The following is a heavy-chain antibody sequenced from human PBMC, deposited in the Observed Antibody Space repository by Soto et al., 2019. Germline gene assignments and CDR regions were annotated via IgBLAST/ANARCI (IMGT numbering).Heavy chain of an antibody. CDR1: GYTFTTYT. CDR3: ARENPPEAGSYYDY. D-gene: IGHD1-26*01. CDR2: ITAGKGHT. V-gene: IGHV1-3*01. Sequence: QVQLVQSGAEVKKPGASVKVPCKASGYTFTTYTIHWVRQGTGQSLEWMGWITAGKGHTDYSQNFQGRVTITRDTSASTAYMEVSSLKSEDTAVYYCARENPPEAGSYYDYWGQGTLVTVSS. J-gene: IGHJ4*02.